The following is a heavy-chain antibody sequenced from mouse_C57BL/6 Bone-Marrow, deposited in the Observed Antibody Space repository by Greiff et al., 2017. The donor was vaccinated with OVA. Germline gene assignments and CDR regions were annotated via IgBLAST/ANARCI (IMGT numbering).Heavy chain of an antibody. CDR3: ARYYGSYWYFDV. CDR2: IYPGDGDT. V-gene: IGHV1-82*01. Sequence: VQLQQSGPELVKPGASVKISCKASGYAFSSSWMNWVKQRPGKGLEWIGRIYPGDGDTNYNGKFKGKATLTADKSSSTAYMQLSRLTSEDSAVYFCARYYGSYWYFDVWGTGTTVTVSS. J-gene: IGHJ1*03. CDR1: GYAFSSSW. D-gene: IGHD1-1*01.